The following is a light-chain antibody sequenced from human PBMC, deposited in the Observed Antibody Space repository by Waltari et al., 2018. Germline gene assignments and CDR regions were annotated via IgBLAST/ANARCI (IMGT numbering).Light chain of an antibody. CDR2: KAS. J-gene: IGKJ2*01. Sequence: DIQMTQSPSSLSASVGDRVTITCRASQSISNCLAWYQQKPGKAPILLIYKASILKSEVPSRFSGSGSGTQFTLTISSLQPGDFATYYCQQYNTYSSFGQGTKLEIK. CDR1: QSISNC. CDR3: QQYNTYSS. V-gene: IGKV1-5*03.